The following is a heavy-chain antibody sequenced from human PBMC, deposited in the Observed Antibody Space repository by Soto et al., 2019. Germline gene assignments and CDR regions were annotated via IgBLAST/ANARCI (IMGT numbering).Heavy chain of an antibody. Sequence: PGGSLRLSCAASGFTFSSYEMNWVRQAPGKGLEWVSYISSSGSTIYYADSVKGRFTISRDNAKNSLYLQMNSLRAEDTAVYYCARGTQWLVPGPFDYWGQGTLVTVSS. J-gene: IGHJ4*02. D-gene: IGHD6-19*01. V-gene: IGHV3-48*03. CDR1: GFTFSSYE. CDR3: ARGTQWLVPGPFDY. CDR2: ISSSGSTI.